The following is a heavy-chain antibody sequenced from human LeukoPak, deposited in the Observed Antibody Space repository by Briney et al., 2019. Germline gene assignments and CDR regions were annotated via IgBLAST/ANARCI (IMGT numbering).Heavy chain of an antibody. CDR1: GGSFSGYY. V-gene: IGHV4-34*01. CDR2: INHSGST. Sequence: SETLSLSCAVYGGSFSGYYWSWIRQPPGKGLEWIGEINHSGSTNYNPSLKSRVTISVDTSKNQFSLKVSSVTAADTAVYYCARKFGGWFDPWGQGTLVTVSS. CDR3: ARKFGGWFDP. J-gene: IGHJ5*02. D-gene: IGHD3-10*01.